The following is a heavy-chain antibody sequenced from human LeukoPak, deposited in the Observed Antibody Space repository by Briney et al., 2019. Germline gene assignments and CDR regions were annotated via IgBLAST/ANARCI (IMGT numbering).Heavy chain of an antibody. CDR3: ARIGSDSSGCLDH. CDR2: IKQDGSEK. Sequence: GGSLTLSCATSGFTFSRNWMSWVRQAPGKGLEWVAYIKQDGSEKYYVDSVKGRFTISRDNAKNSLYLQMHSLRAEDTAVYYCARIGSDSSGCLDHWGQGTLVTVSS. J-gene: IGHJ4*02. CDR1: GFTFSRNW. V-gene: IGHV3-7*01. D-gene: IGHD3-22*01.